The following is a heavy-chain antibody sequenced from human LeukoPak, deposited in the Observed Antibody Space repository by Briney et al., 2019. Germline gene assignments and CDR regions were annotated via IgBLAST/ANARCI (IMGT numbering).Heavy chain of an antibody. D-gene: IGHD4-11*01. CDR1: GGTLRTSA. V-gene: IGHV1-69*05. J-gene: IGHJ6*02. CDR2: ITPIFGSA. Sequence: SVKVSCKASGGTLRTSAISWVRQAPGQGLEWMGGITPIFGSANFAQKFLGRVTITTDESTSTAYMELSSLRSEDTAVYYCARGPDTVTYYYYYGMDVWGQGTTVTVSS. CDR3: ARGPDTVTYYYYYGMDV.